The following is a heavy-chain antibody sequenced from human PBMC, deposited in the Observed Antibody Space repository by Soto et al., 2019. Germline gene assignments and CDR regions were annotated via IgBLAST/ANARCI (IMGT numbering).Heavy chain of an antibody. V-gene: IGHV3-33*01. Sequence: GGSLRLSCAASGFTFSNYGMHWVHQAPGKGLECLASIWYDGSYKYYVDSVKGRFTISRDNSKNTLYLQMNSLRADDTAVYYCARDASVARGNWFDPWGQGTLVTVSS. CDR3: ARDASVARGNWFDP. CDR2: IWYDGSYK. CDR1: GFTFSNYG. J-gene: IGHJ5*02.